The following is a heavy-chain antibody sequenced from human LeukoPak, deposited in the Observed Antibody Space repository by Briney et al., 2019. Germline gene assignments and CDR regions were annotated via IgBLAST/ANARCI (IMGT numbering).Heavy chain of an antibody. J-gene: IGHJ4*02. CDR3: ARVGLGATAFDY. CDR1: GFTFSSYG. Sequence: PGGSLRLFCAASGFTFSSYGMHWVRQAPGKGLEWVAVIWYDGSNKYYADSVKGRFTISRDNSKNTLYLQMNSLRAEATAVYYCARVGLGATAFDYWGQGTLVTVSS. CDR2: IWYDGSNK. D-gene: IGHD1-26*01. V-gene: IGHV3-33*08.